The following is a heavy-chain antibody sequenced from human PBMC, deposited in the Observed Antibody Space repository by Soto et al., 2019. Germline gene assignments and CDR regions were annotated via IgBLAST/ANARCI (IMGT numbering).Heavy chain of an antibody. J-gene: IGHJ4*02. CDR3: ARAHNYGDPLDY. CDR2: IYSGGST. Sequence: EVQLVESGGGLVQPGGSLRLSCAASGFTVSSNYMSWVRQAPGKGLEWVSVIYSGGSTYYADSLKGRFTISRDNSKNTLYLQMNSLRAEDTAVYYCARAHNYGDPLDYWGQGTLVTVSS. V-gene: IGHV3-66*01. CDR1: GFTVSSNY. D-gene: IGHD4-17*01.